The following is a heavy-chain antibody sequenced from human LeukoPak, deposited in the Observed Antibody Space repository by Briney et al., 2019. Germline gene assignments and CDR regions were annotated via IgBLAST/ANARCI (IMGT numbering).Heavy chain of an antibody. CDR3: ARDPYYYDSSGYWIF. CDR1: GYTFTSYG. Sequence: ASVKVSCKASGYTFTSYGISWVRQAPGQGLEWMGWISAYNGNTNYAQKLQGRVTMTTDTSTSTAYMELRSLRSDDTAVYYCARDPYYYDSSGYWIFWGQGTLVTVSS. V-gene: IGHV1-18*01. CDR2: ISAYNGNT. D-gene: IGHD3-22*01. J-gene: IGHJ4*02.